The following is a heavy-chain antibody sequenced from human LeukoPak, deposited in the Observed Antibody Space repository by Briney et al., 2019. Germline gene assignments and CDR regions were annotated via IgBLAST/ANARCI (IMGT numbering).Heavy chain of an antibody. CDR2: IRNDGSNK. V-gene: IGHV3-30*02. CDR1: GFAFDLYG. D-gene: IGHD3-16*01. Sequence: PGGSLRLSCATSGFAFDLYGMHWVRQAPGKGLEWVAFIRNDGSNKDYLDSVKGRFSISRDNSKNTLYLQMNSLRPEDTAIYYCSKDNYDWGRGTLVTVSS. J-gene: IGHJ4*02. CDR3: SKDNYD.